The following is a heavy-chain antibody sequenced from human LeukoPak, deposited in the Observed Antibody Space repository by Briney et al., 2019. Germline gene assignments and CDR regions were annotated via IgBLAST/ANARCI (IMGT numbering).Heavy chain of an antibody. V-gene: IGHV4-59*08. J-gene: IGHJ5*02. CDR2: IYYSGST. CDR3: ARILRDYYGSGSYWFDP. CDR1: GDSISNYY. Sequence: SETLSLTCTVSGDSISNYYWSWIRQPPGKGLEWIGYIYYSGSTNYNPSLKSRVTISVDTSKNQFSLKLSSVTAADTAVYYCARILRDYYGSGSYWFDPWGQGTLVTVSS. D-gene: IGHD3-10*01.